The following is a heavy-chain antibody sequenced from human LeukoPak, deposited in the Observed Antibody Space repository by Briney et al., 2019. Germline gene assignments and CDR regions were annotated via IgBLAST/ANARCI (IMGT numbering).Heavy chain of an antibody. J-gene: IGHJ4*02. CDR1: GYTFTGYY. CDR2: INPNSGGT. Sequence: ASVKVSCKASGYTFTGYYMHWVRPAPGRGLEWMGWINPNSGGTNYAQKSQGRVTMTRDTSISTAYMELSRLRSDDTAVYYCASTGGYSYGSFDYWGQGTLVTVSS. D-gene: IGHD5-18*01. V-gene: IGHV1-2*02. CDR3: ASTGGYSYGSFDY.